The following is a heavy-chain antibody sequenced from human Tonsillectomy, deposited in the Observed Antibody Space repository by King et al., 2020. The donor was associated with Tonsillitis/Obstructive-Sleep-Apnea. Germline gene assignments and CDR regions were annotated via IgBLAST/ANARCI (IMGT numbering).Heavy chain of an antibody. CDR2: IYYSGST. V-gene: IGHV4-39*01. D-gene: IGHD4-17*01. CDR3: ARLSTGTGGFDY. Sequence: QLQESGPGLVKPSETLSLTCTVSGGSISSSSYYWGWIRQPPGKGLEWIGSIYYSGSTYYNPSLKSRVTISVDTSKNQFSLKLSSVTAADTAVYYCARLSTGTGGFDYWGQGTLVTVSS. CDR1: GGSISSSSYY. J-gene: IGHJ4*02.